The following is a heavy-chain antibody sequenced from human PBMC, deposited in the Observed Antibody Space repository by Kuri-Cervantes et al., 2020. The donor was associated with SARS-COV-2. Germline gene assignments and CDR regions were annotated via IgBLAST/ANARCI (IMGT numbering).Heavy chain of an antibody. CDR2: INTNTGNP. CDR3: ARVQKPYQLRRLDMDV. D-gene: IGHD2-2*01. V-gene: IGHV7-4-1*02. Sequence: ASVKVSCKASGCTFSSYAISWVRQAPGQGLEWMGWINTNTGNPTYAQGFTGRFVFSLDTSVSTAYLQISSLKAEDTAVYYCARVQKPYQLRRLDMDVWGKGTTVTVSS. J-gene: IGHJ6*03. CDR1: GCTFSSYA.